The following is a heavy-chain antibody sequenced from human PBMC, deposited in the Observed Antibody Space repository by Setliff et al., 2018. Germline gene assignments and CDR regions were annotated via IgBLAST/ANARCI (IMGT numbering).Heavy chain of an antibody. CDR3: AKDRSRDYDDSSGYDH. Sequence: GGSLRLSCAASGFTFSTAWMNWVRQAPGKGLEWVGRIKGKNDGLATDYAAPVKGRFTISRDDSKNTLYLQMNSLKTEDTAVYYCAKDRSRDYDDSSGYDHWGQGTLVTVSS. CDR2: IKGKNDGLAT. D-gene: IGHD3-22*01. CDR1: GFTFSTAW. V-gene: IGHV3-15*07. J-gene: IGHJ4*02.